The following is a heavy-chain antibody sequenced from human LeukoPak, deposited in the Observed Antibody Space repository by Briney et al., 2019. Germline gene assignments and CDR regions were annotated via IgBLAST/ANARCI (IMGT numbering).Heavy chain of an antibody. CDR3: ARETSHCGGDCYDY. CDR2: INTGSSSI. Sequence: GGSLRLSCTASGFSLSDYEINWVRQAPGKGLEWVSYINTGSSSIYYADSLKGRFTISRDDAKNSVYLQLNSLRAEDTALCYCARETSHCGGDCYDYWGQGTLVTVSS. CDR1: GFSLSDYE. D-gene: IGHD2-21*01. J-gene: IGHJ4*02. V-gene: IGHV3-48*03.